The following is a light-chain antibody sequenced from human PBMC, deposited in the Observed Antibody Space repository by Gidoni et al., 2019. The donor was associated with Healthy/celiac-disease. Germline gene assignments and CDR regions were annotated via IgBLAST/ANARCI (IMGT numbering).Light chain of an antibody. V-gene: IGLV1-40*01. CDR1: SSNIGAGFD. CDR2: GTS. Sequence: QSVLTQPPSVSEAPGQRVTIPCPGSSSNIGAGFDVHLYQQLPGTAPKLLICGTSNRPSGVPDRFSGSNSGPSAPLSITVLQADDEADYYCQSYDSSLSAVVFGGWTKLTVL. CDR3: QSYDSSLSAVV. J-gene: IGLJ2*01.